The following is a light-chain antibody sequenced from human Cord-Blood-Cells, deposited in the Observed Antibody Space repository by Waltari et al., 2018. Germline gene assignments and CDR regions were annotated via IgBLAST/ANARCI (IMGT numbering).Light chain of an antibody. CDR3: CSYAGSSTSV. Sequence: QSALTQPASVSGSPGQSITISCTGTSSDVGSYNLVSWYQQHPGTAPKLMIYAGSKRPSGVSNRFSGSKSGNTASLTISGLQAEDEAYDYCCSYAGSSTSVFGGGTKLTVL. J-gene: IGLJ3*02. CDR2: AGS. CDR1: SSDVGSYNL. V-gene: IGLV2-23*01.